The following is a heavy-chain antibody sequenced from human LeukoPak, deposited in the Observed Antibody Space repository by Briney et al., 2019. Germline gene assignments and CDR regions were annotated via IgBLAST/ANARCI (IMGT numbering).Heavy chain of an antibody. J-gene: IGHJ4*02. D-gene: IGHD2-2*01. Sequence: GGSLRLSCAASGFTFRSFWMSWVRQVPGKGLEWVANIKDDGSENHHVDSVRGRFTISRDNAKNSLNSLRAEDTAVYYCATNGHSHANWGQGTLVTVSS. V-gene: IGHV3-7*01. CDR3: ATNGHSHAN. CDR1: GFTFRSFW. CDR2: IKDDGSEN.